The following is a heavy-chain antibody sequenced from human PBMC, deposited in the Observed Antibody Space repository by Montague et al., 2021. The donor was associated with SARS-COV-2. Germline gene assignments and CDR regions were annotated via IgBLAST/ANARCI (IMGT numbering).Heavy chain of an antibody. Sequence: SETLSLTCTVSGGSISSSSYYWGWIRQAPGKGLEWIGSIYYSGSTYYNPSLKSRVTISVDTSKHQFSLKLSSVTAADTAVYYCARDPSRQPLLYPIGGYYYGMDVWGQGTTVTVFS. D-gene: IGHD2-2*02. CDR2: IYYSGST. CDR3: ARDPSRQPLLYPIGGYYYGMDV. J-gene: IGHJ6*02. CDR1: GGSISSSSYY. V-gene: IGHV4-39*07.